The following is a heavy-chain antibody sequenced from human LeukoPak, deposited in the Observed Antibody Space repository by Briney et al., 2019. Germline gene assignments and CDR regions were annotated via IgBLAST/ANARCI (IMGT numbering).Heavy chain of an antibody. Sequence: PSETLSLTCTVSGGSISSYYWSWTRQPPGKGLEWIGYIYYSGSTNYNPSLKSRVTISVDTSKNQFSLKLSSVTAADTAVYYCARSMATEENYFDYWGQGTLVTVSS. V-gene: IGHV4-59*01. D-gene: IGHD2-8*01. CDR3: ARSMATEENYFDY. CDR2: IYYSGST. CDR1: GGSISSYY. J-gene: IGHJ4*02.